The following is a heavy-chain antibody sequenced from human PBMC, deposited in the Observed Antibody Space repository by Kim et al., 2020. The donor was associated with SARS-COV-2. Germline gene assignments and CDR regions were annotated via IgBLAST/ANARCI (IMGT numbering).Heavy chain of an antibody. CDR3: ARGVDY. Sequence: ETLSLTCTVSGGSISSYYWSWIRQPPGKGLEWIGYIYYSGSTNYNPSLKSRVTISVDTSKNQFSLKLSSATAADTAVYYCARGVDYWGQGTLVTVSS. CDR1: GGSISSYY. J-gene: IGHJ4*02. CDR2: IYYSGST. V-gene: IGHV4-59*13.